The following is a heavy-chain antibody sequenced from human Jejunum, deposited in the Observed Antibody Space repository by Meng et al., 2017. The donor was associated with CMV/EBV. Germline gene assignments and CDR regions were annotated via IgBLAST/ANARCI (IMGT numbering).Heavy chain of an antibody. CDR2: ITGSGDYT. CDR3: AKRSDFSSGWHDY. CDR1: GFTFNRYS. J-gene: IGHJ4*02. Sequence: AASGFTFNRYSMSWVRQAPGKGLEWVSSITGSGDYTDYAGSVKGRCTISRDNSNNLLYLQVDSLRAEDTAVYYCAKRSDFSSGWHDYWGQGALVTVS. V-gene: IGHV3-23*01. D-gene: IGHD6-19*01.